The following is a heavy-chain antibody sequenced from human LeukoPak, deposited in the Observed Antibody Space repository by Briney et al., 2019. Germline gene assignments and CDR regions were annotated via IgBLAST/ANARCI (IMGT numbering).Heavy chain of an antibody. D-gene: IGHD3-22*01. CDR3: TEFYFDRSGYADY. J-gene: IGHJ4*02. CDR1: GGSISSSSFY. CDR2: IYYRGST. Sequence: SETLSLTCTVSGGSISSSSFYWGWIRQPPGKGQEWIGSIYYRGSTYYNPSLKSRVTISVDMSENQVSLKLRSVTAADTAVYYCTEFYFDRSGYADYWGQGTLVTVPS. V-gene: IGHV4-39*01.